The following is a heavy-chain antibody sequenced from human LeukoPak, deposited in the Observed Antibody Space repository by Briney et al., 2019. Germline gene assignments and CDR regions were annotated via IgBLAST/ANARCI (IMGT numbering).Heavy chain of an antibody. D-gene: IGHD3-9*01. V-gene: IGHV1-2*04. Sequence: ASVKVSCKASGYTFTGYYMHWVRQAPGQGLEWMGWINPNSGGTNYAQKFQGWATMTRDTSISTAYMELSRLRSDDTAVYYCARASYVNYDILTRQWGNWFDPWGQGTLVTVSS. CDR2: INPNSGGT. CDR1: GYTFTGYY. J-gene: IGHJ5*02. CDR3: ARASYVNYDILTRQWGNWFDP.